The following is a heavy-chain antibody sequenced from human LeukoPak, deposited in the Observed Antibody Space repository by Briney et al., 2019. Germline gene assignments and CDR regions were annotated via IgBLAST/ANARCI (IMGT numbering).Heavy chain of an antibody. D-gene: IGHD5-12*01. Sequence: GGSLRLSCAASGFTFSSYGMHWVRQAPGKGLEWVAVISYDGSNKYYADSVKGRFTISRDNPKNTLYLQMNSLRAEDTAVYYCAKDKRSGYSGYYGMDVWGQGTTVTVSS. V-gene: IGHV3-30*18. CDR3: AKDKRSGYSGYYGMDV. CDR2: ISYDGSNK. J-gene: IGHJ6*02. CDR1: GFTFSSYG.